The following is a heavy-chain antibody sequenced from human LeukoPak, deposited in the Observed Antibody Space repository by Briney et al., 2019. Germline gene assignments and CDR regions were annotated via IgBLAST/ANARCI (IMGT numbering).Heavy chain of an antibody. CDR3: AREIRLDYYDSSGYYYRDAFDI. D-gene: IGHD3-22*01. Sequence: PSETLSLTXTVSGGSISSYYWSWIRQPPGKGLEWSGYIYYSGSTNYNPSLKSRVTISVDTSKNQFSLKLSSVTAADTAVYYCAREIRLDYYDSSGYYYRDAFDIWGQGTMVTVSS. CDR2: IYYSGST. J-gene: IGHJ3*02. V-gene: IGHV4-59*01. CDR1: GGSISSYY.